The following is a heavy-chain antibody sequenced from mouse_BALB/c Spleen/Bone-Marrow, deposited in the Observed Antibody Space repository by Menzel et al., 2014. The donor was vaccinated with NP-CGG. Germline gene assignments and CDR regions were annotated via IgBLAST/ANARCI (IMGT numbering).Heavy chain of an antibody. J-gene: IGHJ4*01. D-gene: IGHD2-4*01. Sequence: EVMLVESGGGLVKPGGSLKLSCAASGFTFSDYYMYWVRQTPEKRLEWVATISDGGSYTYYPDSVKGRFTISRDNAKNNLYLQISSLKSEDTAMYYGARIYYDCDRGVYYDAMDYWGQGTSVTVSS. CDR1: GFTFSDYY. CDR3: ARIYYDCDRGVYYDAMDY. V-gene: IGHV5-4*02. CDR2: ISDGGSYT.